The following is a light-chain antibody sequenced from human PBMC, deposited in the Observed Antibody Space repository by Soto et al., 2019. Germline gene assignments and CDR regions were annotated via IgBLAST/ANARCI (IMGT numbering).Light chain of an antibody. CDR2: DAS. Sequence: IPMNHSPSTLAASAGDRVTITCRGSQSISSWLAWYQQKPGKAPKLLIYDASRLESGVTSRFSGSGSGTEFTLTISSLQNDDFATYYCQQYIPGTFGQGNKV. CDR3: QQYIPGT. CDR1: QSISSW. J-gene: IGKJ1*01. V-gene: IGKV1-5*01.